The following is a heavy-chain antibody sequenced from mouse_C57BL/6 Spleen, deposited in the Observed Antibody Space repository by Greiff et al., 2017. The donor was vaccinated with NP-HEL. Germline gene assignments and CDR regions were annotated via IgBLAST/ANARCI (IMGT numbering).Heavy chain of an antibody. D-gene: IGHD1-1*01. CDR3: ARARHYYGSSPWFAY. J-gene: IGHJ3*01. CDR1: GYTFTDYY. CDR2: INPNNGGT. Sequence: VQLQQSGPELVKPGASVKISCKASGYTFTDYYMNWVKQSHGKSLEWIGDINPNNGGTSYNQQFKGKATLTVDKSSSTAYMELRSLTSEDSAVYYCARARHYYGSSPWFAYWGQGTLVTVSA. V-gene: IGHV1-26*01.